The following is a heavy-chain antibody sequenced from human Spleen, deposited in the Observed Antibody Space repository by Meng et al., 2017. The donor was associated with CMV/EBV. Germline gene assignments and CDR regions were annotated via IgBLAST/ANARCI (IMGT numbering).Heavy chain of an antibody. D-gene: IGHD3-22*01. CDR1: GLKFGNNG. Sequence: GLKFGNNGMGWVRQARGKGLEWVSTISVTGGDTDYTDSVKGRFTVSRDNSKNTLYLQLNSLRAEDTAVYYCATTPGYYSDNSGYYFYWGHGSLVTVSS. V-gene: IGHV3-23*01. CDR2: ISVTGGDT. J-gene: IGHJ4*01. CDR3: ATTPGYYSDNSGYYFY.